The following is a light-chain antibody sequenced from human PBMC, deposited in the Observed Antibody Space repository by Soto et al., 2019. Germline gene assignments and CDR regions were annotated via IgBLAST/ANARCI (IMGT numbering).Light chain of an antibody. J-gene: IGKJ1*01. CDR2: GAS. CDR1: QGISSY. CDR3: LQDINYPWT. V-gene: IGKV1-9*01. Sequence: DIQLTQSPSFLSASVGDIVTITCRASQGISSYLAWYQQKPGKPPKVLIYGASNLQSGVPPRFSGSGSGTDFTLAISSLQPEDSATYYCLQDINYPWTFGQGTKVDIK.